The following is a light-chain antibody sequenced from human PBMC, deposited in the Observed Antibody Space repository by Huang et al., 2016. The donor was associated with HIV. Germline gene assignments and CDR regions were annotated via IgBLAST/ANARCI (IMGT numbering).Light chain of an antibody. CDR1: QDIFNS. J-gene: IGKJ1*01. CDR3: LQHKNFHTPT. Sequence: DIQLTQSPSAMSATVGDRVTITFRATQDIFNSLAWVPQKPGKAPKRLIYGTSSLQTGVPSRFSGSGSGTEFTLTINNLQPEDSATYYCLQHKNFHTPTFGQGTKVEVK. CDR2: GTS. V-gene: IGKV1-17*03.